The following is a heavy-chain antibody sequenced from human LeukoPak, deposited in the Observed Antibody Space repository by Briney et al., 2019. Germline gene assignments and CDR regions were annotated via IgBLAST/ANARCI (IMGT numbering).Heavy chain of an antibody. CDR1: GYSISSGYY. J-gene: IGHJ4*02. CDR2: IYYSGST. CDR3: ARQAWIQLIDY. Sequence: SETLSLTCAVSGYSISSGYYWGWIRQPPGKGLEWIGSIYYSGSTYYNPSLKSRVTISVDTSKNQFSLKLSSVTAADTAVYYCARQAWIQLIDYWGQGTLVTVSS. D-gene: IGHD5-18*01. V-gene: IGHV4-38-2*01.